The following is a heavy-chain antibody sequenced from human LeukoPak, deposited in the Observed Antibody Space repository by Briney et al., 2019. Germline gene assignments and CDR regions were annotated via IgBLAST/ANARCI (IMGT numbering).Heavy chain of an antibody. CDR3: AKNGVNYWYFDL. V-gene: IGHV3-23*01. CDR2: ISGSGGGT. CDR1: GFTFSSYA. J-gene: IGHJ2*01. D-gene: IGHD2-8*01. Sequence: GGSLRLSCAASGFTFSSYAMSWVRQAPGKGLEWVSGISGSGGGTHNADSVKGRFTISRDNSKNTLYLQMNSLRAEDTAVYYCAKNGVNYWYFDLWGRGTLVTVSS.